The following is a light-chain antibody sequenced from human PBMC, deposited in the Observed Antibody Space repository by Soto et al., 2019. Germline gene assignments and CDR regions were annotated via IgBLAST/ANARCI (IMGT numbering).Light chain of an antibody. CDR2: DAS. V-gene: IGKV3-11*01. CDR1: QSVSSY. Sequence: EIVLTQSPATLSLSPGERATLSCRASQSVSSYLAWYQQKPGQAPRLLIYDASNRATGIPARFSGSVSGTDFTLTISSLEPEDFAVYYCQQRSNWLITFGQGTRLEI. CDR3: QQRSNWLIT. J-gene: IGKJ5*01.